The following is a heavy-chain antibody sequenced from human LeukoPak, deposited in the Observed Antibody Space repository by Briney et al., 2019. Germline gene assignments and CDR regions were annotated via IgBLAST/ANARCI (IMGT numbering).Heavy chain of an antibody. J-gene: IGHJ4*02. CDR2: IGPSGNFI. CDR1: GFTFSDSY. Sequence: GGSLRLSCEASGFTFSDSYMSWLRQPPGKGLESISHIGPSGNFINYADSVKGRFTISRDNAKKSLYLQINSLRAEDTAVYYCSRYPRVLDYWGQGTLVTVSS. V-gene: IGHV3-11*01. CDR3: SRYPRVLDY.